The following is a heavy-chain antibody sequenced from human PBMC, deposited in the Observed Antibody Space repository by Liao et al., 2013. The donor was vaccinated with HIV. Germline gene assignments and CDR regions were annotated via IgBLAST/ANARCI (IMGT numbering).Heavy chain of an antibody. Sequence: QLQLQESGPGLVKPSETLSLTCIVSGGSVSTSGYYWGWIRQSPREGLEWIGEINHSGSTNYNPSLKSRVTISVDTSKNQFSLKLSSVTAADTAVYYCARKGYSYVIPYWYFDLWGRGTLVTVSS. D-gene: IGHD5-18*01. CDR2: INHSGST. CDR1: GGSVSTSGYY. J-gene: IGHJ2*01. CDR3: ARKGYSYVIPYWYFDL. V-gene: IGHV4-39*07.